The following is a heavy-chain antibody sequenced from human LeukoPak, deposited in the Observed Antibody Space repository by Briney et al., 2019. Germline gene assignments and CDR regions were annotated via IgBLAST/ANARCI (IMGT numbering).Heavy chain of an antibody. Sequence: KSSETLSLTCTVSGDSISSHYWSWVRQPAGKGLEWIGRVYSSGTTNYNPSLKSRVTISVDTSKNQFSLKLSSVTAADTAVYYCTRGSIAYYYMDVWGKGTTVTISS. CDR2: VYSSGTT. V-gene: IGHV4-4*07. CDR3: TRGSIAYYYMDV. CDR1: GDSISSHY. J-gene: IGHJ6*03. D-gene: IGHD3-22*01.